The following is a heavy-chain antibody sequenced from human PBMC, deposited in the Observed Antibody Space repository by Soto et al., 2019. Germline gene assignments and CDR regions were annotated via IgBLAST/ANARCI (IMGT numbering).Heavy chain of an antibody. V-gene: IGHV3-7*01. CDR3: ATSMAAPGNY. Sequence: WWSLRLSCSASVFTFSSSWMSWCRQAPGKGLEWVANIKQDGSAKYYVDSVKGRFTISRDNAKNLLFLQVNSLRAEDTAIYYCATSMAAPGNYWGQGTLVTVSS. D-gene: IGHD6-6*01. CDR2: IKQDGSAK. CDR1: VFTFSSSW. J-gene: IGHJ4*02.